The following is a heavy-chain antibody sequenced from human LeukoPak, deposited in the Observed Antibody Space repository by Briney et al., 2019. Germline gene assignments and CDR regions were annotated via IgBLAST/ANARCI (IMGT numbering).Heavy chain of an antibody. D-gene: IGHD5-24*01. CDR3: ASIRDGY. CDR2: INHSGST. J-gene: IGHJ4*02. CDR1: GGSFSGYY. Sequence: SETLSLTCAVYGGSFSGYYWSWIRQPPGKGLEWIGEINHSGSTNYNPSLKSRGTISVDTSKNQFSLKLSSVTAADTAVYYCASIRDGYWGQGTLVTVSS. V-gene: IGHV4-34*01.